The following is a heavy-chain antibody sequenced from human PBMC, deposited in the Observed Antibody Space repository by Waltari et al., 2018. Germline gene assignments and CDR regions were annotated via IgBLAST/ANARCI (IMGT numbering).Heavy chain of an antibody. CDR1: GYSISSGYY. Sequence: QVQLQESGPGLVKPSETLSLTCAVSGYSISSGYYWGWIRQPPGKGLEWIGSIYHSGSTYSTPSLKSRVTISVDTSKNQCSLKLSSVTAADTAVYYCASGDNWNDVGAFDIWGQGTMVTVSS. V-gene: IGHV4-38-2*01. CDR3: ASGDNWNDVGAFDI. CDR2: IYHSGST. J-gene: IGHJ3*02. D-gene: IGHD1-20*01.